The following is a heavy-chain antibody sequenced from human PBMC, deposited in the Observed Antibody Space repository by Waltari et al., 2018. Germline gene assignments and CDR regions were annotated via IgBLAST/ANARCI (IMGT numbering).Heavy chain of an antibody. CDR2: IYHSGST. Sequence: QVQLQESGPGLVKPSETLSLTCAVSGYSISSGYYWSWIRQPPGKGLEWIGSIYHSGSTYYNPSLKSRVTISVDTSKNQFSLKLSSVTAADTAVYYCASQGVIISNWFDPWGQGTLVTVSS. V-gene: IGHV4-38-2*01. J-gene: IGHJ5*02. D-gene: IGHD3-10*01. CDR1: GYSISSGYY. CDR3: ASQGVIISNWFDP.